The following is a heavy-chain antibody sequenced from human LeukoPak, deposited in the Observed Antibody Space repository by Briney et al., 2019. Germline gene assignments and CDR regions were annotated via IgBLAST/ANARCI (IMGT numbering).Heavy chain of an antibody. J-gene: IGHJ6*03. CDR3: ARSYSGEGGHQNYYYYYYMDV. CDR2: IYYSGST. CDR1: GGSISSHY. V-gene: IGHV4-59*11. Sequence: PSETLSLTCTVSGGSISSHYWSWIRQPPGKGLEWIGYIYYSGSTNYNPSLKSRVTISVDTSKNQFSLKLSSVTAADTAVYYCARSYSGEGGHQNYYYYYYMDVWGKGTTVTVSS. D-gene: IGHD3-10*01.